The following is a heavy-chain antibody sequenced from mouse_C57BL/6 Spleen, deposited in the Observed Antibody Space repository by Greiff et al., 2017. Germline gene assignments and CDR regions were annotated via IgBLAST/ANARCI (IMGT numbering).Heavy chain of an antibody. CDR3: ARFGNHPYFDY. D-gene: IGHD2-1*01. CDR2: INPNNGGT. V-gene: IGHV1-26*01. Sequence: EVQLQQSGPELVKPGASVKISCKASGYTFTDYYMNWVKQSHGKSLEWIGDINPNNGGTSYNQKFKGKATLTVDKSSSTAYMELRSLTSEDSAVYYCARFGNHPYFDYWGQGTTLTVSS. CDR1: GYTFTDYY. J-gene: IGHJ2*01.